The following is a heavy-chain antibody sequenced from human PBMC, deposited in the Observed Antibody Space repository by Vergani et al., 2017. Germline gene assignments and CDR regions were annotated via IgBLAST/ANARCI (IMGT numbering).Heavy chain of an antibody. V-gene: IGHV3-30*02. D-gene: IGHD1-26*01. CDR1: GYTFGHFD. J-gene: IGHJ6*02. CDR3: AKKGGSLYYYGVDV. CDR2: IRYDGSNP. Sequence: QEQLLQSGGGVVQPGGSLRLSCIGSGYTFGHFDMHWVRQAPGKGLAWVAFIRYDGSNPQYIDPVKGRFTIPRDNSKDTLFLQMNGLRPEDTGTYFCAKKGGSLYYYGVDVWGQGTTITVSS.